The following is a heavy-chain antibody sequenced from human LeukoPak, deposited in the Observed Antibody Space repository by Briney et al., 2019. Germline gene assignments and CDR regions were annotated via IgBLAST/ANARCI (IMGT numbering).Heavy chain of an antibody. CDR3: ARYSSSSGILDY. D-gene: IGHD6-6*01. J-gene: IGHJ4*02. Sequence: PGGSLRLSCAASGFTFSSYAMSWVRQAPGKGLEWVSAISGSGGSTYYADSVKGRFTISRDNSKNTLYLQMNSLRAEDTAVYYCARYSSSSGILDYWGQGTLVTVSS. CDR1: GFTFSSYA. CDR2: ISGSGGST. V-gene: IGHV3-23*01.